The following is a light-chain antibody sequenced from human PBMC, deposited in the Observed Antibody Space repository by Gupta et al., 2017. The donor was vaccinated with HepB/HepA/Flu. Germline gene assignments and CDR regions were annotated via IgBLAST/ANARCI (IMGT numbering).Light chain of an antibody. CDR1: SSDVGGYDY. Sequence: QSALTQPRSVSGSPGQSVTISCTGTSSDVGGYDYVSWYQQHPGKAPKLMIYDVSKRPSGVPDRFSGSKSGNTASLTISGLQAEDEADYYCCSYAVYYTFVVFGGGTKLTVL. CDR2: DVS. CDR3: CSYAVYYTFVV. V-gene: IGLV2-11*01. J-gene: IGLJ2*01.